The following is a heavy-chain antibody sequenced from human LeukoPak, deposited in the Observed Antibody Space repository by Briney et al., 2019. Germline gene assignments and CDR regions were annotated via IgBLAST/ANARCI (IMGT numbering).Heavy chain of an antibody. CDR3: ARDYDFWSGPPPPYYYYYMDV. CDR1: GYTFTGYY. V-gene: IGHV1-2*02. Sequence: ASVKVSCKASGYTFTGYYIHWVRQAPGQGLEWMGWINLNSGGTNYAQKLQGRVTMTTDTSTSTAYMELRSLRSDDTAVYYCARDYDFWSGPPPPYYYYYMDVWGKGTTVTVSS. CDR2: INLNSGGT. J-gene: IGHJ6*03. D-gene: IGHD3-3*01.